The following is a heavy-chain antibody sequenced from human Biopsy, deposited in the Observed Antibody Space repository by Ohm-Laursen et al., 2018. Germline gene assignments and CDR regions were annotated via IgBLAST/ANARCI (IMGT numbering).Heavy chain of an antibody. J-gene: IGHJ6*02. CDR2: INHSGRT. V-gene: IGHV4-34*01. CDR1: GESFNGYY. CDR3: VRGVDYYDPYHYYALDI. Sequence: PGTLSLTWAVYGESFNGYYWSWIRQTPGKGLEWIGEINHSGRTNYNPSLKSQVTISVDTSKNQFSLKVRSVTAADTAVYYCVRGVDYYDPYHYYALDIWGQGTTVTVSS. D-gene: IGHD3-22*01.